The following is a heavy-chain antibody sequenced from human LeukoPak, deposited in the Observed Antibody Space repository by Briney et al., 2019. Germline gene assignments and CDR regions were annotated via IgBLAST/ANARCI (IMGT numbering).Heavy chain of an antibody. J-gene: IGHJ4*02. CDR1: GYALTGYY. CDR2: IHPNNGDT. Sequence: ASLKVSCKASGYALTGYYFHWVRQAPGQGLEWVGWIHPNNGDTNSAQKFQGRVTMTRDTSISTAYMELNRLTSDDTAVYYCARSNRDSFDYWGQGTLVTVSS. V-gene: IGHV1-2*02. CDR3: ARSNRDSFDY. D-gene: IGHD1-14*01.